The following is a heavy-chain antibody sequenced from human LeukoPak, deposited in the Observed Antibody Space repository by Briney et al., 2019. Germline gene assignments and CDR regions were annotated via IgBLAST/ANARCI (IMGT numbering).Heavy chain of an antibody. V-gene: IGHV3-7*01. D-gene: IGHD3-22*01. CDR2: IKQDGSEK. J-gene: IGHJ4*02. Sequence: PGGSLRLSCAASGFTFSSYWMSWVRQAPGEGLEWVANIKQDGSEKYYVDSVKGRFTISRDNAKNSLYLQMNSLRAEDTAVYYCARDQETYYYDSSGFRYFDYWGQGTLVTVSS. CDR3: ARDQETYYYDSSGFRYFDY. CDR1: GFTFSSYW.